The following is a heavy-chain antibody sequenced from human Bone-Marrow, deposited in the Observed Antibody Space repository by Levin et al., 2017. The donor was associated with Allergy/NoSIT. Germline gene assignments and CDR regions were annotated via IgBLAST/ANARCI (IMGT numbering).Heavy chain of an antibody. Sequence: SGPTLVKPTQTLTLTCTFSGFSLSTDTVGVGWIRQPPGKALEWLALIYWDDDKRYSPSLKSRLTITKDTSKNQVVVTMANMDPVDTATYYCAYRGYGDAFDIWGQGTMVTVSS. J-gene: IGHJ3*02. CDR3: AYRGYGDAFDI. V-gene: IGHV2-5*02. D-gene: IGHD5-18*01. CDR2: IYWDDDK. CDR1: GFSLSTDTVG.